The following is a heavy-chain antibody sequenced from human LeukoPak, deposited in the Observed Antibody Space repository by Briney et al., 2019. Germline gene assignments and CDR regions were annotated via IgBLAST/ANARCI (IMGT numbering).Heavy chain of an antibody. J-gene: IGHJ4*02. CDR3: ARVWGLAVAGGEIEY. CDR1: GFTFSSYS. D-gene: IGHD6-13*01. CDR2: ISSSGTTI. Sequence: GESLRLSCAASGFTFSSYSMNWVRQAPGKGLEWVSYISSSGTTIYYADSVKGRFTISRDNAKNSLYLQMNSLRDEDTAVYYCARVWGLAVAGGEIEYWGQGTLVTVSS. V-gene: IGHV3-48*02.